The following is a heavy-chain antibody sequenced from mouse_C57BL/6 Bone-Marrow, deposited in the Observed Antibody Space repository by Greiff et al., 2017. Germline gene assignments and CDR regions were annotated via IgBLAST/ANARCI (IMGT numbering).Heavy chain of an antibody. CDR1: GFPITSGYY. D-gene: IGHD1-1*01. J-gene: IGHJ2*01. V-gene: IGHV12-3*01. Sequence: VQLVESGPGLVKPSQSLFLTCSITGFPITSGYYWIWIRQSPGKPLEWMGYITHSGETFYNPSLQSPISITRETSKNQFFLQLNSVTTEDTAMYYCAGDRITTVVTDYWGQGTTLTVSS. CDR3: AGDRITTVVTDY. CDR2: ITHSGET.